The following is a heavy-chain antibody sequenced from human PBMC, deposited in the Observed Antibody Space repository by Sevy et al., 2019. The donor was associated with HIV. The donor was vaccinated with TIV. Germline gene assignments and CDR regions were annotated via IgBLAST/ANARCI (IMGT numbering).Heavy chain of an antibody. V-gene: IGHV3-21*01. Sequence: GGSLRLSCAASGFTFSSYSMNWVRQAPGKGLEWVSSITSSSSYIYYADSVKGRFTISRDNAKNSLYLQMNSLRAEDTAVYYCVRDVVVVPAARGYFDYWGQGTLVTVSS. CDR3: VRDVVVVPAARGYFDY. CDR1: GFTFSSYS. CDR2: ITSSSSYI. D-gene: IGHD2-2*01. J-gene: IGHJ4*02.